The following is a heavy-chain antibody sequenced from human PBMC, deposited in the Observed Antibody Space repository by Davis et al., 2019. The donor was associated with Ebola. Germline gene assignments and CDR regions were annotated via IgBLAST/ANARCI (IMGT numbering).Heavy chain of an antibody. V-gene: IGHV3-30*02. CDR1: GFTSSIYG. Sequence: GESLKISCAASGFTSSIYGMNWVRQAPGKGLEWVALIWYDGSKKSYADSVKGRFTISTHNSINTLYLQMDSLRPDDTAVYYCVSGITGSESDYWGQGTLVTVSS. J-gene: IGHJ4*02. D-gene: IGHD1-20*01. CDR3: VSGITGSESDY. CDR2: IWYDGSKK.